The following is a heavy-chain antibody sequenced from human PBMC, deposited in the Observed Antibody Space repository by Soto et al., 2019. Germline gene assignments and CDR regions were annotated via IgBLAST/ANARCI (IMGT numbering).Heavy chain of an antibody. D-gene: IGHD3-10*01. J-gene: IGHJ6*03. CDR1: GGSFSGYY. V-gene: IGHV4-34*01. CDR2: INHSGST. Sequence: SETLSLTCAVYGGSFSGYYWSWIRQPPGKGLEWIGEINHSGSTNYNPSLKSRVTISVDTSKNQFSLKLSSVTAADTAVYYCARGHGSGSTYYYYYMDVWGKGTTVTVSS. CDR3: ARGHGSGSTYYYYYMDV.